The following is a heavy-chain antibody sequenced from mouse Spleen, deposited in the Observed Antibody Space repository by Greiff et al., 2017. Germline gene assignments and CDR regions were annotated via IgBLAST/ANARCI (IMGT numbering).Heavy chain of an antibody. Sequence: EVQLQQSGPELVKPGASVKMSCKASGYTFTDYNMHWVKQSHGKSLEWIGYINPNNGGTSYNQKFKGKATLTVNKSSSTAYMELRSLTSEDSAVYYCARLPPYYDYGYYYAMDYWGQGTSVTVSS. CDR3: ARLPPYYDYGYYYAMDY. CDR1: GYTFTDYN. D-gene: IGHD2-4*01. CDR2: INPNNGGT. J-gene: IGHJ4*01. V-gene: IGHV1-22*01.